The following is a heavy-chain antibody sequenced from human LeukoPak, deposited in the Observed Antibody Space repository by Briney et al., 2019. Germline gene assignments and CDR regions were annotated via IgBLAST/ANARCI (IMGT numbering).Heavy chain of an antibody. J-gene: IGHJ6*03. Sequence: SETLSLICTVSDDSISSDAYSWSWIRQHPGRGLEWIGYISYSGRTYYNPSLKCRVTLSVDTSKRQFSLRLDSVTAADTAVYFCARDSVWLQSSTPGFYHYMDVWGKGTTVTVSS. CDR3: ARDSVWLQSSTPGFYHYMDV. V-gene: IGHV4-31*03. CDR2: ISYSGRT. CDR1: DDSISSDAYS. D-gene: IGHD5-24*01.